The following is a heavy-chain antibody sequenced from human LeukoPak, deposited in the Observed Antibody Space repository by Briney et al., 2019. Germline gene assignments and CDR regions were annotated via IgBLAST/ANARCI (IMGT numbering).Heavy chain of an antibody. D-gene: IGHD5-24*01. Sequence: SVKVSCKASGGTFSSYAISWVRQVPGQGLEWMGGIIPIFGTANYAQKFQGRVTITTDESTSTAYMELSSLRSEDTAVYYCARFLSRRWLQSEWGQRTLVTVSS. CDR3: ARFLSRRWLQSE. CDR2: IIPIFGTA. J-gene: IGHJ4*02. CDR1: GGTFSSYA. V-gene: IGHV1-69*05.